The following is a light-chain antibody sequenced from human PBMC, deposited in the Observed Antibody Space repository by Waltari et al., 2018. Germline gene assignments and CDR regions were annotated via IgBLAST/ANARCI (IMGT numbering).Light chain of an antibody. CDR1: RPNLGSNT. CDR2: SNN. J-gene: IGLJ2*01. Sequence: QSVLTQPPSASGTPGQRVTLSCSASRPNLGSNTGNWYQQLPGTAPKLLIYSNNQRPSGVPDRFSGSKSGTSASLAISGLQSEDEADYYCAAWDDSLNGVVFGGGTKLTVL. CDR3: AAWDDSLNGVV. V-gene: IGLV1-44*01.